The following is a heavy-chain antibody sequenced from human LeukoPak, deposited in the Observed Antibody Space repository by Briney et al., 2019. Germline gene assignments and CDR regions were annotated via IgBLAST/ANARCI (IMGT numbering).Heavy chain of an antibody. CDR1: GGSISSYY. V-gene: IGHV4-59*01. Sequence: SETLSLTCTVSGGSISSYYWSWIRQPPGKGLEWIGYIHHSGRTNYNPSLKSRVTMSIDTSKNQISLRLSSVTAADTAVYYCATRNDSGSSAGWGQGTLVTVSS. CDR2: IHHSGRT. J-gene: IGHJ4*02. CDR3: ATRNDSGSSAG. D-gene: IGHD3-10*01.